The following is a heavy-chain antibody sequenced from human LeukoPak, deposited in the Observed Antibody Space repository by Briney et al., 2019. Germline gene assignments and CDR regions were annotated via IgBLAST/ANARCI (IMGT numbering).Heavy chain of an antibody. V-gene: IGHV3-74*01. J-gene: IGHJ4*02. D-gene: IGHD5-24*01. CDR1: GLTLVKYW. CDR3: ARDGGSESERNGDFDF. Sequence: GGSLSSSVAALGLTLVKYWRTWVGQVQGKDSVGVSRFNNDGRSIGYAAFVRGRFTISRDNAKNTLYLQMNRQSVEDTAVYYCARDGGSESERNGDFDFWGRGTLVTVSS. CDR2: FNNDGRSI.